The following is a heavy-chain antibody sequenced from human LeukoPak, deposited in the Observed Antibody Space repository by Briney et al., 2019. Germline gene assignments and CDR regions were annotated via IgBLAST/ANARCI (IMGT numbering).Heavy chain of an antibody. CDR2: TNTNTGNP. V-gene: IGHV7-4-1*02. CDR1: EYTFTNYA. CDR3: ARAVGDTVTLYYCDY. J-gene: IGHJ4*02. Sequence: GASVKVSCKASEYTFTNYAMNWVRQAPGQGLEWMGWTNTNTGNPTYAQGFTGRFVFSLDTSVSTAYLQISSLKAEDTAVYYCARAVGDTVTLYYCDYWGQGTLVTVSS. D-gene: IGHD4-17*01.